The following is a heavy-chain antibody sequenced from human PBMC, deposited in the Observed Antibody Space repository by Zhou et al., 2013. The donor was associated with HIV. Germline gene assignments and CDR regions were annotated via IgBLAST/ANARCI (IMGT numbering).Heavy chain of an antibody. D-gene: IGHD6-13*01. CDR1: GGTFSSYA. V-gene: IGHV1-69*04. CDR3: ARIRIAAAGINYYYMDV. J-gene: IGHJ6*03. Sequence: QVQLVQSGAEVKKPGSSVKVSCKASGGTFSSYAISWVRQAPGQGLEWMGRIIPILGIANYAQKFQGRVTITADKSTSTAYMELSSLRSEDTAVYYCARIRIAAAGINYYYMDVWGKGTTVTVSS. CDR2: IIPILGIA.